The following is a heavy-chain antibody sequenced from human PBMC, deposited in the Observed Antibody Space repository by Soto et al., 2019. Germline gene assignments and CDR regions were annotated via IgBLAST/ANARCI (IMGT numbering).Heavy chain of an antibody. V-gene: IGHV4-30-2*01. CDR2: IYHIGST. CDR1: GGSISSGGYS. CDR3: ARERNY. Sequence: QLQLQESGSGLVKPSQTLSLTCAVSGGSISSGGYSWSWIRQPPGKGLEWIGYIYHIGSTNYNPSFQSRLTMSVERSKNMIPLKLSFVTVAVTAVYCFARERNYWGQRNL. J-gene: IGHJ4*02.